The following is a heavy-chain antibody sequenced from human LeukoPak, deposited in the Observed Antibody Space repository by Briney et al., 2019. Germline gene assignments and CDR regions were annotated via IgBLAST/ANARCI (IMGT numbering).Heavy chain of an antibody. CDR3: TRNYGSSWLDT. Sequence: SQTLSLTCAISGDSVSSDSASWNWLRQSPSRGLEWLGRTYYRSKWYNDYAVSLKSRININPDTSKNHFPLQLNSVTPEDTAVYYCTRNYGSSWLDTWGQGTLVTVSS. CDR2: TYYRSKWYN. J-gene: IGHJ5*02. V-gene: IGHV6-1*01. D-gene: IGHD6-13*01. CDR1: GDSVSSDSAS.